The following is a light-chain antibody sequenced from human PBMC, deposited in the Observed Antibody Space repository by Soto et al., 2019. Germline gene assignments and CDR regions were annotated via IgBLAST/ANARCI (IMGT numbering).Light chain of an antibody. J-gene: IGKJ1*01. CDR1: QSVSSS. CDR2: DAS. V-gene: IGKV3-11*01. Sequence: EIVLTQPPATLSLSPGERATLSCRASQSVSSSLAWYQQKPGQAPRLLIYDASNRATGIPARFSGSGSGTDFTLTISSLEPEDFAVFYCQHRSNWPRTFGQGTKVEIK. CDR3: QHRSNWPRT.